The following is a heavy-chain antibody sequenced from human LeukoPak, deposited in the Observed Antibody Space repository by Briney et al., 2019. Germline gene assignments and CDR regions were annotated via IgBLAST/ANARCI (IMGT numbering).Heavy chain of an antibody. J-gene: IGHJ4*02. CDR2: IRSNSYGGTA. Sequence: GGSLRLSCVASGFTFSSYAMSWVRQAPGKGLEWVGFIRSNSYGGTADYAASVKGRFSISRDDSKSIAYLQMNSLKTEDTAVYYCTRDAESRYYDSSGYPYWGQGTLVTVSS. CDR3: TRDAESRYYDSSGYPY. V-gene: IGHV3-49*04. CDR1: GFTFSSYA. D-gene: IGHD3-22*01.